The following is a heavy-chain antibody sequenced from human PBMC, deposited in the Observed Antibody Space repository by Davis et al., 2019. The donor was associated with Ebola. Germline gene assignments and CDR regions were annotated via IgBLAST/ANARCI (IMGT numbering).Heavy chain of an antibody. CDR3: ARHKTTVTTFGFDY. Sequence: MPSETLSLTCAVYGGSFSGYYWSWIRQPPGKGLEWIGEINHSGSTNYNPSLKSRVTISVDTSKNQFSLKLSSVTAADTAVYYCARHKTTVTTFGFDYWGQGTLVTVSS. CDR1: GGSFSGYY. V-gene: IGHV4-34*01. D-gene: IGHD4-17*01. J-gene: IGHJ4*02. CDR2: INHSGST.